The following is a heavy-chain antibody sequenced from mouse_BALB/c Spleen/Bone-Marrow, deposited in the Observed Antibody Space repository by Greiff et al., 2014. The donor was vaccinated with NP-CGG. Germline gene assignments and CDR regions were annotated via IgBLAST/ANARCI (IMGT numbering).Heavy chain of an antibody. D-gene: IGHD2-10*02. V-gene: IGHV1S30*01. CDR3: ARQLYGNYAY. CDR1: GYSLTGYY. J-gene: IGHJ3*01. Sequence: VQLKESGPELVQPGPSVKISCKASGYSLTGYYMHWVKQSHGKSLEWIGEINPYNGGTSYNQKFKGKATLTVDTSSSTAFMELHSLASEDSVVYYCARQLYGNYAYWGQGTLVTVSA. CDR2: INPYNGGT.